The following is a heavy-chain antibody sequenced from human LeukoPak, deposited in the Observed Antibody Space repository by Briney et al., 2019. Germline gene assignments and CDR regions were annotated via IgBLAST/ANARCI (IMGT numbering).Heavy chain of an antibody. CDR1: GDTFSSYG. D-gene: IGHD3-22*01. V-gene: IGHV1-18*01. CDR2: ISAYNGNT. CDR3: AREWGETRKFYYDSSGYQDY. J-gene: IGHJ4*02. Sequence: ASVKGSCKGSGDTFSSYGISWVRHAPGQGLEWMGWISAYNGNTNYAQKLQGRVTMTTDTSTSTAYMELRRLRSEDTAVYYCAREWGETRKFYYDSSGYQDYWGQGTLVTVSS.